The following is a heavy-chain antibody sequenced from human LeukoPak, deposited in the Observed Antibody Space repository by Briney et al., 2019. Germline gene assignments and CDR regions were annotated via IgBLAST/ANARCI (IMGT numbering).Heavy chain of an antibody. CDR3: VLVQDIVVVVAAPFDY. CDR1: GFTFSSYA. D-gene: IGHD2-15*01. V-gene: IGHV3-23*01. Sequence: GGSLRLSCAASGFTFSSYAMSWVRQAPGKGLERVSAISGSGGSTYYADSVKGRFTISRDNSKNTLYLQMNSLRAEDTAVYYRVLVQDIVVVVAAPFDYWGQGTLVTVSS. J-gene: IGHJ4*02. CDR2: ISGSGGST.